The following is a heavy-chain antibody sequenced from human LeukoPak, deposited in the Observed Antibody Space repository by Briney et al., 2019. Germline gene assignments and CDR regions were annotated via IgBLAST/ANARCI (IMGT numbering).Heavy chain of an antibody. J-gene: IGHJ4*02. D-gene: IGHD2-21*02. CDR1: GFTFSSYS. Sequence: GGSLRLSCAASGFTFSSYSMNWVRQAPGKGLEWVSSISSSSSYIYYADSVKGRFTISRDNAKNSLYLQMNSLRAEDTAVYYCARERTGHIVVVTAIFDYWGQGTLVTVSS. V-gene: IGHV3-21*01. CDR3: ARERTGHIVVVTAIFDY. CDR2: ISSSSSYI.